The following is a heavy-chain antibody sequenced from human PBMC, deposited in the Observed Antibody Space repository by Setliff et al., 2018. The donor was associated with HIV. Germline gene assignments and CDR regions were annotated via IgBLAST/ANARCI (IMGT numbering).Heavy chain of an antibody. CDR1: GYTFTGYY. CDR2: IIPYSGRT. CDR3: ARDRRGRGIEAAGPYYYFDS. J-gene: IGHJ4*02. D-gene: IGHD6-13*01. Sequence: ASVKVSCKASGYTFTGYYIHWVRQAPGQGLEWMGWIIPYSGRTHYAQKFQGWVTVARDTSITTAYMDLTNLKSDDTDVYYCARDRRGRGIEAAGPYYYFDSWGQGTLVTVSS. V-gene: IGHV1-2*04.